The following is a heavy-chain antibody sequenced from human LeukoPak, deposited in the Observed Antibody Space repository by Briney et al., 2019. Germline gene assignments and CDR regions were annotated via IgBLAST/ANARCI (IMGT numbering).Heavy chain of an antibody. D-gene: IGHD4-17*01. V-gene: IGHV3-72*01. CDR2: TRNKANSYTT. CDR3: TRIGGDYAVDY. Sequence: GGSLRLSCAASGFTLSGHYMDWVRQTPAKGLEWVGRTRNKANSYTTEYAASVKGRFTISRDDSKKILYLQMNSLKTEDTAVYYCTRIGGDYAVDYWGQGTLVTVSS. J-gene: IGHJ4*02. CDR1: GFTLSGHY.